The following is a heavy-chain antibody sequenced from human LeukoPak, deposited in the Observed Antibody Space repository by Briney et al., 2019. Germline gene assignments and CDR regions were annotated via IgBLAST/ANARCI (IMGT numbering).Heavy chain of an antibody. CDR2: ISSNGGST. Sequence: GGSLRLSCAASGFTFNTYPMHWVRQAPGKGLEYVSAISSNGGSTYYANSVKGRFTISRDNSKSTLYLQMGSLRAEDMAVYYCARDLYGSGRFYYYYMDVWGKGTTVTISS. CDR1: GFTFNTYP. V-gene: IGHV3-64*01. CDR3: ARDLYGSGRFYYYYMDV. J-gene: IGHJ6*03. D-gene: IGHD3-10*01.